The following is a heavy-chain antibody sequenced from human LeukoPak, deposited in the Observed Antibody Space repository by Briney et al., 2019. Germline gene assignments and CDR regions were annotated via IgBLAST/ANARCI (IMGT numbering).Heavy chain of an antibody. Sequence: GGSLRLSCVASGFTFTSYGMNWVRQAPGKGLEWVSEIYSDGSTYYAASVKGRFSISRDNSKNTVYLQMNSLRAEDTAVYYCARELREHGVFDIWGQGTMVTVSS. CDR3: ARELREHGVFDI. D-gene: IGHD1-26*01. CDR2: IYSDGST. J-gene: IGHJ3*02. CDR1: GFTFTSYG. V-gene: IGHV3-53*01.